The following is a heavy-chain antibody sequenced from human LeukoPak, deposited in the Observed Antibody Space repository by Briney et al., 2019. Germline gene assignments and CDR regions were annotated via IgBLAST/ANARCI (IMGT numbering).Heavy chain of an antibody. CDR1: GGSISSGGYY. V-gene: IGHV4-30-2*01. Sequence: PSETLSLTCTVSGGSISSGGYYWSWIRQPPGKGLEWIGYIYHSGSTYYNPSLKSRVTISVDRSKNQFSLKLSSVTAADTAVYYCAQTTLSGWFDYWGQGTLVTVSS. J-gene: IGHJ4*02. CDR2: IYHSGST. CDR3: AQTTLSGWFDY. D-gene: IGHD6-19*01.